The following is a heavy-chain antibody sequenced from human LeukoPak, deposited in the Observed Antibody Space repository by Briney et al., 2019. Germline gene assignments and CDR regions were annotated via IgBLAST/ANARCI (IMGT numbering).Heavy chain of an antibody. CDR1: GASISSYY. Sequence: SETLSLTCTVSGASISSYYWVWIRQPPGKGLEWIGYIYYSGSTNYNPSLKSRVTISVDTSKNQFSLKLSSVTAADTAVYYCARRARSGPYWDYWGQGTLVTVSS. CDR3: ARRARSGPYWDY. V-gene: IGHV4-59*01. D-gene: IGHD2-15*01. J-gene: IGHJ4*02. CDR2: IYYSGST.